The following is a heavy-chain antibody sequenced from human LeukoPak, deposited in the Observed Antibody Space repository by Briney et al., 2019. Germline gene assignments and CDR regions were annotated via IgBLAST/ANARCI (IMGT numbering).Heavy chain of an antibody. CDR3: AGHHTRNTVDF. Sequence: SETLSLTCSVSGGSISSGGYYWSWIRQPPGKGLEWIAYISDIGSINYNPSLKSRVTISLDTSKNQFSLKLSSVTAADTAVYYCAGHHTRNTVDFWGQGTLVTVSS. J-gene: IGHJ4*02. CDR1: GGSISSGGYY. CDR2: ISDIGSI. D-gene: IGHD2/OR15-2a*01. V-gene: IGHV4-61*08.